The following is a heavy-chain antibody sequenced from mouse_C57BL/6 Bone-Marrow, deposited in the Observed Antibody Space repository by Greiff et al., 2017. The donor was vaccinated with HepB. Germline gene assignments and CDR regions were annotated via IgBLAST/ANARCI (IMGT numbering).Heavy chain of an antibody. CDR1: GFNIKDDY. D-gene: IGHD3-2*02. Sequence: VQLQQSGAELVRPGASVKLSCTASGFNIKDDYMHWVKQRPEQGLEWIGWIDPENGDTEYASKFQGKATITADTSSNTAYLQLSSLTSEDTAVYYCTTAQAEDYWGQGTTLTVSS. V-gene: IGHV14-4*01. J-gene: IGHJ2*01. CDR3: TTAQAEDY. CDR2: IDPENGDT.